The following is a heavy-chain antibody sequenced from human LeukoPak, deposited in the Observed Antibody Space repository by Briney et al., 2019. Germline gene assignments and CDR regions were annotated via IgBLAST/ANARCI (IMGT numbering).Heavy chain of an antibody. V-gene: IGHV3-23*01. Sequence: PGGSLRLSCAASGFTFSSYDMSWVRQAPGKGLEWVSAISGSGGSTYYADSVKGRFTISRDNSKNTLYLQMNSLRAEDTAVYYCARVIAAASRYMDVWGKGTTVTVSS. D-gene: IGHD6-13*01. J-gene: IGHJ6*03. CDR1: GFTFSSYD. CDR3: ARVIAAASRYMDV. CDR2: ISGSGGST.